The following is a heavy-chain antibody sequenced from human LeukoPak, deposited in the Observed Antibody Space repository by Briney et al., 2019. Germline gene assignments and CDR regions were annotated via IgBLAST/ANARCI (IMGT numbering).Heavy chain of an antibody. V-gene: IGHV4-4*07. CDR2: IYTSGST. CDR1: GGSISSYY. Sequence: SETLSLTCTVSGGSISSYYWSWIRQPAGKGLEWIGRIYTSGSTNYNPSLKSRVTMSVDTSKNQFSLKLSSVTAADTAVYYCARVTPYYGDYVDYFDYWGRGTLVTVSS. CDR3: ARVTPYYGDYVDYFDY. D-gene: IGHD4-17*01. J-gene: IGHJ4*02.